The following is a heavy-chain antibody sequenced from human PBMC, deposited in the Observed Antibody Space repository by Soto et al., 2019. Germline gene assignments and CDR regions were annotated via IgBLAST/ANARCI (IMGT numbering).Heavy chain of an antibody. V-gene: IGHV3-49*03. J-gene: IGHJ4*02. Sequence: GGSLRLSCTASGFTFGDYAMSWFRQAPGKGLEWVGFIRSKAYGGTTEYAASVKGRFTISRDDSKSIAYLQMNSLKTEDTAVYYCTRDQAGWPSNKAVDYWGQGTLVTVSS. D-gene: IGHD2-15*01. CDR3: TRDQAGWPSNKAVDY. CDR2: IRSKAYGGTT. CDR1: GFTFGDYA.